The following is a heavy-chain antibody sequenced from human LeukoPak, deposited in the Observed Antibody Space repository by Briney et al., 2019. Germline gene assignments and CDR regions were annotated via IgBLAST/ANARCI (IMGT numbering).Heavy chain of an antibody. CDR3: ARLSQLWTGRWFDP. J-gene: IGHJ5*02. D-gene: IGHD5-18*01. Sequence: SETLSLTCTVSGGSISSSSYYWGWIRQPPGKGLEWIGSIYYSGTTYYNPSLKSRVTISVDTSKNQFSLKLSSVTAADTAVYYCARLSQLWTGRWFDPWGQGTLVTVSS. CDR2: IYYSGTT. V-gene: IGHV4-39*01. CDR1: GGSISSSSYY.